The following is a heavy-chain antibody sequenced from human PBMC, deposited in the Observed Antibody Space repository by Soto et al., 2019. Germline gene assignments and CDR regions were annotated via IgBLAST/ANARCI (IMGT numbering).Heavy chain of an antibody. CDR1: GGSISSSSYY. CDR2: VYVSGST. Sequence: SETLSLTCTVSGGSISSSSYYWGWVRQPPGKGLEWIGTVYVSGSTYYNPSLKSRLTISVDTSKNQFSLKLSSVTAADTAAYYCEGSPWLQVFYYWGQGTPVTVSS. D-gene: IGHD5-18*01. CDR3: EGSPWLQVFYY. J-gene: IGHJ4*02. V-gene: IGHV4-39*01.